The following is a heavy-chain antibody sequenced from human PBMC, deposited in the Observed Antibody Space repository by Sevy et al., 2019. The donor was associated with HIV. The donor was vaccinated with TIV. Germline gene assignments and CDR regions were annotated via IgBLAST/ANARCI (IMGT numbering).Heavy chain of an antibody. J-gene: IGHJ4*02. V-gene: IGHV3-13*01. CDR1: GFTFSSYA. Sequence: GGSLRLSCAASGFTFSSYAMHWVRQTTGKDLEWVSAIGTAGDTYYPGSVKGRFTISRENAKNSLYLQMNNLGAGDTAVYYCARAHNTGYYDFDYRGQGTLVTVSS. CDR2: IGTAGDT. D-gene: IGHD3-22*01. CDR3: ARAHNTGYYDFDY.